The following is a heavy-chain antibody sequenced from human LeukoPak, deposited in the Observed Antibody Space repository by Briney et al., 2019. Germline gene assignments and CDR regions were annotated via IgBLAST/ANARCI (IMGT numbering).Heavy chain of an antibody. D-gene: IGHD6-6*01. Sequence: GGSLRLSCAASGFTFSSYSMNWVRQAPGKGLEWVSSISSSSSHIYYADSVKGRFTISRDNAKNSLYLQMNSLRAEDTAVYYCATSARTDAFDIWGQGTMVTVSS. CDR2: ISSSSSHI. V-gene: IGHV3-21*01. CDR3: ATSARTDAFDI. J-gene: IGHJ3*02. CDR1: GFTFSSYS.